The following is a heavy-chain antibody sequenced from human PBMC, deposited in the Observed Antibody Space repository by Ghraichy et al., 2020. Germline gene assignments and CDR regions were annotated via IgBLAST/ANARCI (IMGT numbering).Heavy chain of an antibody. CDR1: GGTFSSYA. CDR3: ASRYCTNGVCNENFDY. J-gene: IGHJ4*02. D-gene: IGHD2-8*01. V-gene: IGHV1-69*13. Sequence: SVKVSCKASGGTFSSYAISWVRQAPGQGLEWMGGIIPIFGTANYAQKFQGRVTITADESTSTAYMELSSLRSEDTAVYYCASRYCTNGVCNENFDYWGQGTLVTVSS. CDR2: IIPIFGTA.